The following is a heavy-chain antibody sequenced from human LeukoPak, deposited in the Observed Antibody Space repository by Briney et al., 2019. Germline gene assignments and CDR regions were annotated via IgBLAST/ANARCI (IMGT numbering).Heavy chain of an antibody. CDR2: IYYSGSS. CDR1: GGSIRSSSYY. J-gene: IGHJ3*02. CDR3: ARDLYSSRTNDAFVI. Sequence: SETLSLTCTVSGGSIRSSSYYWGWIRQPPGKGLEWIESIYYSGSSYYNPSLKSRVTISVDTSKNQFSLKLTSVTAADTALYYCARDLYSSRTNDAFVIWGQGTMVTVSS. D-gene: IGHD6-13*01. V-gene: IGHV4-39*07.